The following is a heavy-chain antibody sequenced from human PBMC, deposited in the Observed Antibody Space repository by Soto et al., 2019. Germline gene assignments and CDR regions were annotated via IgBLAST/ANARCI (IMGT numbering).Heavy chain of an antibody. V-gene: IGHV4-39*02. D-gene: IGHD2-2*01. CDR1: GGSISSSSYY. J-gene: IGHJ4*02. Sequence: SETLSLTCTVSGGSISSSSYYWGWIRQPPGKGLEWIGSIYYSGSTYYNPSLKSRVTISVDTSKNHFSLKLSSVTAAVTAVHYCASLDCSTTYCYDPFDYWGQGTLVTVSS. CDR2: IYYSGST. CDR3: ASLDCSTTYCYDPFDY.